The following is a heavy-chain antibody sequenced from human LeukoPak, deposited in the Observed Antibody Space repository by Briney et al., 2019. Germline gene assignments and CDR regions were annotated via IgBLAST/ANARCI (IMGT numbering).Heavy chain of an antibody. CDR3: AKRFSSTWYQFDY. D-gene: IGHD6-13*01. CDR1: GFTFSSYW. Sequence: GGSLRLSCAASGFTFSSYWMHWVRQAPGKGLEWVAVISYDGGNKFYADSVKGRFTISRDNSKNALYLQMNSLRAEDTAVYYCAKRFSSTWYQFDYWGQGTLVTVSS. V-gene: IGHV3-30*18. J-gene: IGHJ4*02. CDR2: ISYDGGNK.